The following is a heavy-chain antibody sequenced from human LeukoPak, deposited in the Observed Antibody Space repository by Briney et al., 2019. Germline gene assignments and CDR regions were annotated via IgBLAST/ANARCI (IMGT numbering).Heavy chain of an antibody. Sequence: PSGTLSLTCAVSGGSISSSNWWSWVRQPPGKGLEWIGEIYHSGSTNYNPSLKSRVTISVDKSKNQFSLKLSSVTAADTAVYYCAKDSCSGGSCYSESLEYAFDIWGRGTMVTVSS. V-gene: IGHV4-4*02. CDR3: AKDSCSGGSCYSESLEYAFDI. J-gene: IGHJ3*02. CDR2: IYHSGST. CDR1: GGSISSSNW. D-gene: IGHD2-15*01.